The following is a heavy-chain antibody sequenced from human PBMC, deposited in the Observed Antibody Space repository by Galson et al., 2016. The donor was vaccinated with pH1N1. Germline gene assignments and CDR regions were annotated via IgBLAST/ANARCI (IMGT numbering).Heavy chain of an antibody. J-gene: IGHJ4*02. CDR2: INADGSRT. CDR1: GFTFSSHW. CDR3: SRETTISGVVMDFDS. V-gene: IGHV3-74*01. Sequence: SLRLSCAASGFTFSSHWMHWVRQAPGKGLVWVSRINADGSRTRYADSVKGRFTISRDNTRNTLYLQMDSLRAEDTAVYYCSRETTISGVVMDFDSWGQGTQVTVSS. D-gene: IGHD3-3*01.